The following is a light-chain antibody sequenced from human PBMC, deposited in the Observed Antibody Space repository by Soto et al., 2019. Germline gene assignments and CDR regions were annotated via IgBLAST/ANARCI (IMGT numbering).Light chain of an antibody. J-gene: IGKJ1*01. CDR2: AAS. V-gene: IGKV1-39*01. CDR3: QQSYNSWWT. CDR1: QSISTH. Sequence: DIQMTQSPSSLSASVGDRVSITCRASQSISTHLSWYQQKPGKAPKLLIYAASSLQSWVPSRFTGSGSGTDFTLTISSLQPEDFATYYCQQSYNSWWTFGQGTKVDIK.